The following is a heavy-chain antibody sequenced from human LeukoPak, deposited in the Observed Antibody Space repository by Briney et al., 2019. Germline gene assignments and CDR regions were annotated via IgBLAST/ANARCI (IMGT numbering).Heavy chain of an antibody. J-gene: IGHJ4*02. CDR1: GFTFSSYG. CDR3: AKEGRPPGTDNCSNWLFDDF. D-gene: IGHD3-9*01. Sequence: PGGSLRLSCAASGFTFSSYGMHWVRQAPGKGLEWVAFIRFDGTIKYYAESVKGRFTISRDNSKNMLYVQMNGLRDEDTAVYYCAKEGRPPGTDNCSNWLFDDFWGQGTLVTVSS. CDR2: IRFDGTIK. V-gene: IGHV3-30*02.